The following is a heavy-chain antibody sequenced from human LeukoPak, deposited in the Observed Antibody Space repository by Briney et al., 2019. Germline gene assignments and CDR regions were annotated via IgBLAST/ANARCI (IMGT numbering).Heavy chain of an antibody. Sequence: SETLSLTRTVSGGSISSYYWSWIRQPPGKGLEWIGYIYYSGSTNYNPSLKSRVTISVDTSKNQFSLKLSSVTAADTAVYYCARHLYYYYMDVWGKGTTVTVSS. CDR2: IYYSGST. J-gene: IGHJ6*03. V-gene: IGHV4-59*08. CDR3: ARHLYYYYMDV. CDR1: GGSISSYY.